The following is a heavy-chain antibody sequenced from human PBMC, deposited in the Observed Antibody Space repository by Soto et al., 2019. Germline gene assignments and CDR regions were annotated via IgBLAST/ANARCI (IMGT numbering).Heavy chain of an antibody. J-gene: IGHJ5*02. CDR3: ARHKFLGDLNWFDP. V-gene: IGHV4-39*01. CDR2: IYYSGST. CDR1: GGSISSSSYY. Sequence: SETLSLTCTVSGGSISSSSYYWGWIRQPPGKGLEWIGSIYYSGSTYYNPSLKSRVTISVDTSKNQFSLKLSSVTAADTAVYYCARHKFLGDLNWFDPWGQGTLVTVSS. D-gene: IGHD3-3*01.